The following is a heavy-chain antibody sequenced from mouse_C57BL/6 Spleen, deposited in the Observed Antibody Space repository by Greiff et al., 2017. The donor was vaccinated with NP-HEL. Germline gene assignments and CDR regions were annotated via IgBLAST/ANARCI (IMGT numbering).Heavy chain of an antibody. D-gene: IGHD5-1*01. J-gene: IGHJ2*01. CDR2: ISSGSSTI. Sequence: EVMLVESGGGLVKPGGSLKLSCAASGFTFSDYGMHWVRQAPEKGLEWVAYISSGSSTIYYADTVKGRFTISRDNAKNTLFLQMTSLRSEDTAMYYWARQSLYEYLFDYWGQGTTLTVSS. V-gene: IGHV5-17*01. CDR3: ARQSLYEYLFDY. CDR1: GFTFSDYG.